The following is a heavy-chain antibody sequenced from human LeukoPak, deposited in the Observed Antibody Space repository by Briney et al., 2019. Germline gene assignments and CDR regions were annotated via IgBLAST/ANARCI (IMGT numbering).Heavy chain of an antibody. D-gene: IGHD3-3*01. CDR2: IIPILGIA. V-gene: IGHV1-69*04. CDR1: GGTFSSYA. J-gene: IGHJ4*02. Sequence: SVKVSCKASGGTFSSYAISWVRQAPGQGLEWMGRIIPILGIANYAQKFQGRVTITADKSTSTAYMELSSLRSEDTAVYYCARGRGFLEWLLDYWGQGTLITVSS. CDR3: ARGRGFLEWLLDY.